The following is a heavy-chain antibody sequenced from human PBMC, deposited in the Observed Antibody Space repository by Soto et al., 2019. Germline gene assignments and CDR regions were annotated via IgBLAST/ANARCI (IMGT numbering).Heavy chain of an antibody. CDR3: ARASSIAARPVDY. D-gene: IGHD6-6*01. CDR2: ISYDGSNK. J-gene: IGHJ4*02. V-gene: IGHV3-30-3*01. CDR1: GFTFSSYA. Sequence: PGGSLRLSCAASGFTFSSYAMHWVRQAPGKGLEWVAVISYDGSNKYYADSVKGRFTISRDNSKNTLYLQMNSLRAEDTAVYYCARASSIAARPVDYWGQGTLVTVSS.